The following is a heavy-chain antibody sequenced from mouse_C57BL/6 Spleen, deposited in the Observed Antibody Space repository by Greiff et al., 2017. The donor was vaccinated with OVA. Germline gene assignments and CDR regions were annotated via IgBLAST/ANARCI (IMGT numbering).Heavy chain of an antibody. CDR2: IDPSDSYT. Sequence: QVQLQQSGAELVKPGASVKLSCKASGYTFTSYWMQWVKQRPGQGLEWIGEIDPSDSYTTYNQKFKGKATLTVDTSSSTAYMQLSSLTAEDSAVYYCARLHDAMDYWGQGTSVTVSS. V-gene: IGHV1-50*01. CDR3: ARLHDAMDY. CDR1: GYTFTSYW. J-gene: IGHJ4*01.